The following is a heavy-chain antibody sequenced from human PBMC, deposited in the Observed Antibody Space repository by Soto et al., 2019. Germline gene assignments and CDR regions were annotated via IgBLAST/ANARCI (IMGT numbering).Heavy chain of an antibody. J-gene: IGHJ6*02. V-gene: IGHV1-69*18. CDR3: ARAVVLTFTRFYDMDV. CDR2: LIPMFGTT. D-gene: IGHD3-9*01. CDR1: GGTFSSYS. Sequence: QVQLVQSGAEVKTPGSSVKVSCKASGGTFSSYSINWVRQAPGQGLEWMGRLIPMFGTTDYAQRFQGRVTFTADESTSTASMDVTNLTSDDTAVYYCARAVVLTFTRFYDMDVWGQGTTVTVSS.